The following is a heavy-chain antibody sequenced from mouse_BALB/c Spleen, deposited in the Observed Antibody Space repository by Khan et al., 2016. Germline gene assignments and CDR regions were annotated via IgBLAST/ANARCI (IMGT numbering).Heavy chain of an antibody. J-gene: IGHJ2*01. Sequence: LVESGPGLVKPSQSLSLTCSVTGYSITSGYYWNWIRQFPGNKLEWMGYISYDGSNNYNPSLKNRISITRDTSKNQFFLKLNSVTTEDTATYYCARDNSFDYWGQGTTLTVSS. CDR3: ARDNSFDY. V-gene: IGHV3-6*02. CDR1: GYSITSGYY. CDR2: ISYDGSN.